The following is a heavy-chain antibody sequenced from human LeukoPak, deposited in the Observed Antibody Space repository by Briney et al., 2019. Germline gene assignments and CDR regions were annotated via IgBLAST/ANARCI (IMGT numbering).Heavy chain of an antibody. Sequence: PGGSLRLSCAVSGFTFSSYWMHWVRHAPGKGLVWVSRINSDGSTTSYADSVMGRFTISRDNAKNTLYLQMNSLRAEDTAVYYCARDYRMTTPIGMDVWGQGTTVTVSS. J-gene: IGHJ6*02. CDR2: INSDGSTT. V-gene: IGHV3-74*01. CDR1: GFTFSSYW. D-gene: IGHD4-17*01. CDR3: ARDYRMTTPIGMDV.